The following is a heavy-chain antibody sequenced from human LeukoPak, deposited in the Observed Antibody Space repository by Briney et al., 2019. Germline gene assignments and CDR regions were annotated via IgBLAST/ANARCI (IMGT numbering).Heavy chain of an antibody. J-gene: IGHJ3*02. CDR1: GFTFSTYN. Sequence: SGGSLRLSCAASGFTFSTYNMNWVRQAPGKGLEWVSSISGSSSYIYYADSVKGRFSISRDNAKNSLYLQMNSLRAEDTAVYYCARDEELDDAFDIWGQGTMVTVSS. CDR3: ARDEELDDAFDI. D-gene: IGHD1-26*01. V-gene: IGHV3-21*01. CDR2: ISGSSSYI.